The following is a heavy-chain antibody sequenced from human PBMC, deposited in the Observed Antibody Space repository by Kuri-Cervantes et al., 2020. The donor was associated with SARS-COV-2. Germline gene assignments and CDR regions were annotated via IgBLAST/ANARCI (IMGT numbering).Heavy chain of an antibody. V-gene: IGHV3-23*01. Sequence: GESLKISCAASGFTFRSYVMSWVRQAPGKGPEWVSGISGSGDSTQYADSVKGRFTISRDNSKNTLYLQMNSLRAEDTAVYYCARETYYYDSSGRGVYYYGMDVWGQGTTVTVSS. D-gene: IGHD3-22*01. CDR1: GFTFRSYV. CDR3: ARETYYYDSSGRGVYYYGMDV. J-gene: IGHJ6*02. CDR2: ISGSGDST.